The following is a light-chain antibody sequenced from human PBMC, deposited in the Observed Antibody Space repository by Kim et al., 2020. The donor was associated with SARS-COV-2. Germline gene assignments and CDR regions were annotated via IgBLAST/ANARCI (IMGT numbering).Light chain of an antibody. J-gene: IGLJ2*01. Sequence: VALRQTVRITCQGDSLRSYYATWSQQKPGQAPILVIYGKNNRPSGIPDRFSGSSSGNTASLTITGTQAGDEADYYCNSRDSNENVFFGGGTQLTVL. V-gene: IGLV3-19*01. CDR2: GKN. CDR3: NSRDSNENVF. CDR1: SLRSYY.